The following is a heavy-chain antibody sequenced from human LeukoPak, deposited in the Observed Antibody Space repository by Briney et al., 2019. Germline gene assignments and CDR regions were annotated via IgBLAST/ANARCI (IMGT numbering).Heavy chain of an antibody. V-gene: IGHV3-21*04. CDR2: ISSSSSYI. J-gene: IGHJ4*02. Sequence: GGSLRLSCAASGFTFSSYSMNWVRQAPGKGLEWVSSISSSSSYIYYADSVKGRFTISRDNSKNTLYLQMNSLRAEDTAVYYCAKDPTLTGTTWGQGTLVTVSS. CDR1: GFTFSSYS. D-gene: IGHD1-20*01. CDR3: AKDPTLTGTT.